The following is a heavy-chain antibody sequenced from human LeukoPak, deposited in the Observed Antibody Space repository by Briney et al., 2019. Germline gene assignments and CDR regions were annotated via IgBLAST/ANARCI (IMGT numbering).Heavy chain of an antibody. CDR1: GFTFSTYN. CDR3: ATSGNYYLKY. J-gene: IGHJ4*02. V-gene: IGHV3-48*02. Sequence: GGSLRLSCAASGFTFSTYNMNWVRQAPGKGLEWVSHITSSSTNIYYADSVKGRFTVSRDNAKNALSLQMNSLRDEDTAVYYCATSGNYYLKYWGQGTLVTVSS. CDR2: ITSSSTNI. D-gene: IGHD1-26*01.